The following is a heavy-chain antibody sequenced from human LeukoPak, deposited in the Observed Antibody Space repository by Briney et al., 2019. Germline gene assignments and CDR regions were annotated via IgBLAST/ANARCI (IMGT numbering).Heavy chain of an antibody. D-gene: IGHD3-10*01. CDR1: GGTFSSYA. V-gene: IGHV1-69*05. CDR2: IIPIFGTA. J-gene: IGHJ4*02. CDR3: ASDPMVRGVNSDY. Sequence: SVKVSCKAYGGTFSSYAISWVRQAPGQGLEWMGRIIPIFGTANYAQKFQGRVTITTDESTSTAYMELSSLRSEDTAVYYCASDPMVRGVNSDYWGQGTLVTVSS.